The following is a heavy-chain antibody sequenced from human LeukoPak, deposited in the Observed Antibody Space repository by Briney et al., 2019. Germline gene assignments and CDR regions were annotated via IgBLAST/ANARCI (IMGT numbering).Heavy chain of an antibody. Sequence: PSQTLSLTCAVSGGSISSGGYSWSWIRQPPGKGLEWIGYIYHSGSTYYNPSLKSRVTISVDRSKNQFSLKLSSVTAADTAVYYCARGSYADTAMVITVFDYWGQGTLVTVSS. D-gene: IGHD5-18*01. CDR2: IYHSGST. V-gene: IGHV4-30-2*01. J-gene: IGHJ4*02. CDR3: ARGSYADTAMVITVFDY. CDR1: GGSISSGGYS.